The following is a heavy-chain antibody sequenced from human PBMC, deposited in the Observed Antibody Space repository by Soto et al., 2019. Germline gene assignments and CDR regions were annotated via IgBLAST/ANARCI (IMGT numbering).Heavy chain of an antibody. Sequence: GGSLRLSCAASGFTFSSYGMHWVRQAPGKGLEWVAVISYDGSNKYYADSVKGRFTISRDNSKNTLYLQMNSLRAEDTAVYYCAKEHGDYYYYYGMDVWGQGTTVTVSS. CDR2: ISYDGSNK. D-gene: IGHD4-17*01. V-gene: IGHV3-30*18. CDR1: GFTFSSYG. CDR3: AKEHGDYYYYYGMDV. J-gene: IGHJ6*02.